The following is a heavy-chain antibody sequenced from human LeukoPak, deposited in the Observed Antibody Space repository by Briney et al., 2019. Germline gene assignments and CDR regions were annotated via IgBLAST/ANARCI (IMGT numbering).Heavy chain of an antibody. CDR3: VREMATISSFDY. V-gene: IGHV3-30*03. CDR2: ISYDGSNK. J-gene: IGHJ4*02. D-gene: IGHD5-24*01. CDR1: GFTFSSYG. Sequence: PGGSLRLSCSASGFTFSSYGMHWVRQAPGKGREGVAVISYDGSNKYYADSVKGRFTISRDNSKNTLYLQMNSLRAEDTAVYYCVREMATISSFDYWGQGTLVTVSS.